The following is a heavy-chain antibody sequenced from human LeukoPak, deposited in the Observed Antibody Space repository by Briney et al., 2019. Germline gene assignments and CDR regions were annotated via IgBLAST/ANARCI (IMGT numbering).Heavy chain of an antibody. CDR1: GGTFSSYA. J-gene: IGHJ4*02. D-gene: IGHD5-12*01. CDR2: IIPNFGTA. Sequence: ASVKVSCKASGGTFSSYAISWVRQAPGQGLEWMGGIIPNFGTANYAQKFQGRVTITADKSTSTAYMELSSLRSEDTAVYYCARVMYSGYDRPFDYWSQGTLVTVSS. V-gene: IGHV1-69*06. CDR3: ARVMYSGYDRPFDY.